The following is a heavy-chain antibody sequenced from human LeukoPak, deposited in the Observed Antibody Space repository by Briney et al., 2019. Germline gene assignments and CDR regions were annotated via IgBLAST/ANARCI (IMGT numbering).Heavy chain of an antibody. Sequence: SVKVSCKASGGIFNTYGISWVRQAPGQELEWIGGIIPMFDIRNYAQRFQGRVTITADKSTSTVYMELSSLGAEDTARYYCAMFPRAATHYFEDWGQGTLVTVSS. D-gene: IGHD3-10*02. CDR3: AMFPRAATHYFED. J-gene: IGHJ4*02. V-gene: IGHV1-69*10. CDR2: IIPMFDIR. CDR1: GGIFNTYG.